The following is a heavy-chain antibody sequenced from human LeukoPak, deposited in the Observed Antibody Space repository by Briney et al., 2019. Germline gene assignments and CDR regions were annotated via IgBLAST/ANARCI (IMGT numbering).Heavy chain of an antibody. Sequence: PSETLSLTCAVYGGSFSGYYWSWIRQPPGKGLEWIGEINHSGSTNYNPSLKRRVTISVDTSKNQFSLKLSSVTAADTAVYYCARDLSDTSGYSYYYYYYMDVWGKGTTVTISS. V-gene: IGHV4-34*01. CDR3: ARDLSDTSGYSYYYYYYMDV. CDR2: INHSGST. J-gene: IGHJ6*03. D-gene: IGHD3-22*01. CDR1: GGSFSGYY.